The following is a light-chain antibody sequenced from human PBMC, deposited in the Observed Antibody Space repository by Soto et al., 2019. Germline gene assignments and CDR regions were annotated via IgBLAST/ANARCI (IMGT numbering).Light chain of an antibody. V-gene: IGLV2-14*01. CDR1: SSDVGGYDY. CDR2: EVS. CDR3: SAYAGSSVL. Sequence: QSVLTQPASVSGSPGQSITISCTGTSSDVGGYDYVSWYQQYPEKAPKLMIFEVSNRPSGVSNRFSGSKSGNTASLTISGLQAEDEADYYCSAYAGSSVLFGGGTKVTVL. J-gene: IGLJ2*01.